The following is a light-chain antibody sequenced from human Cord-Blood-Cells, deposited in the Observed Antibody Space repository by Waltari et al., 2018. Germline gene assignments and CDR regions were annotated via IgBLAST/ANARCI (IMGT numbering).Light chain of an antibody. Sequence: EIVLTQSPGTLSLSHGERATLSCRASQSVSSSYLAWYQQKPGQAPRLLIYGASSRATGIPDRFSGSGSGTDFTLTISRLEPEDFAVYYCQQYGSSPNSFGQGTKLEIK. V-gene: IGKV3-20*01. CDR3: QQYGSSPNS. CDR1: QSVSSSY. CDR2: GAS. J-gene: IGKJ2*03.